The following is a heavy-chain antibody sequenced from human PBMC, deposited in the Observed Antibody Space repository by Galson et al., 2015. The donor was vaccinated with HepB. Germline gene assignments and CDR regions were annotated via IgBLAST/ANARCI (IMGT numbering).Heavy chain of an antibody. CDR1: GFTFSNAW. J-gene: IGHJ4*02. D-gene: IGHD3-10*01. CDR2: IKSKTDGGTT. CDR3: TTDPPRGYGSGSYRDY. V-gene: IGHV3-15*01. Sequence: SLRLSCAASGFTFSNAWMSWVRQAPGKGLGWVGRIKSKTDGGTTDYAAPVKGRFTISRNDSKNTLYLQMNSLKTEDTAVYYCTTDPPRGYGSGSYRDYWGQGTLVTVSS.